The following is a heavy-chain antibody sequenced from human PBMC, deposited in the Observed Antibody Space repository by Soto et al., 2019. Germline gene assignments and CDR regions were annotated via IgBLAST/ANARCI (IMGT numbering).Heavy chain of an antibody. CDR3: ARIRLDYDILTGYSTDYGMDV. Sequence: TLSLTCTVSGGSISSGDYYWSWIRQPPGKGLEWIGYIYYSGSTYYNPSLKSRVTISVDTSKNQFSLKLSSVTAADTAVYYCARIRLDYDILTGYSTDYGMDVWGQGTTVIVSS. D-gene: IGHD3-9*01. CDR2: IYYSGST. J-gene: IGHJ6*02. V-gene: IGHV4-30-4*01. CDR1: GGSISSGDYY.